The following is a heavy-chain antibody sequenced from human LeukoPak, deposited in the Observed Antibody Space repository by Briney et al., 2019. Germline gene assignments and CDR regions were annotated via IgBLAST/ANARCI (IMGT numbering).Heavy chain of an antibody. CDR2: IYSGGST. CDR1: GFTVSSNY. CDR3: ARHSNDFWSGYYTFDY. J-gene: IGHJ4*02. Sequence: GGSLRLSCAAFGFTVSSNYMSWVRQAPGKGLEWVSVIYSGGSTYYADSVKGRFTISRDNSKNTLYLQMNSLRAEDTAVYYCARHSNDFWSGYYTFDYWGQGTLVTVSS. D-gene: IGHD3-3*01. V-gene: IGHV3-53*01.